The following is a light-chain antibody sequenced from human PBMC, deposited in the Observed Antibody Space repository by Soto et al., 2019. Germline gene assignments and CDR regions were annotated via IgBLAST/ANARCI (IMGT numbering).Light chain of an antibody. CDR3: QQSYSTPTT. V-gene: IGKV1-39*01. Sequence: DIQMTQSPSSLSASVGDRVTITCRASQSISSYLNWYQQKPGKAPKLLIYAASSLQSWVPSRFSGSGSGTDFTLTISSLQPEDFATYYCQQSYSTPTTFGQGTKVEIK. J-gene: IGKJ1*01. CDR1: QSISSY. CDR2: AAS.